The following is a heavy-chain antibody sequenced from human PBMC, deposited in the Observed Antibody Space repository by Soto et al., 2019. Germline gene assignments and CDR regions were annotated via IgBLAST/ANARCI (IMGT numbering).Heavy chain of an antibody. CDR2: IKSKTDGGTT. D-gene: IGHD1-20*01. Sequence: EVQLVESGGGLVKPGGSLRLSCAASGFTFSNAWMSWVRQAPGKGLEWVGRIKSKTDGGTTDYAAPVKGRFTISRDDSKNTLYQQMNRLKTEDKAVYYCSPALTGSADYYYYYGMDVWGQGTTVTVSS. J-gene: IGHJ6*02. CDR3: SPALTGSADYYYYYGMDV. V-gene: IGHV3-15*01. CDR1: GFTFSNAW.